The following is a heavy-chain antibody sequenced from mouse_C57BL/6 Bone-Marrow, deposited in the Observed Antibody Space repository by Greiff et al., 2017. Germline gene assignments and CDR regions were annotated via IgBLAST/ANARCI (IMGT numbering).Heavy chain of an antibody. CDR1: GYTFTDYN. D-gene: IGHD1-1*01. J-gene: IGHJ4*01. V-gene: IGHV1-18*01. Sequence: EVQLQQSGPELVKPGASVKIPCKASGYTFTDYNMDWVKQSHGKSLEWIGDINPNNGGTIYNQKFKGKATLTVDKSSSTAYMELRSLTSEDTAVYYCARWDGSSPFYAMDYWGQGTSVTVSS. CDR3: ARWDGSSPFYAMDY. CDR2: INPNNGGT.